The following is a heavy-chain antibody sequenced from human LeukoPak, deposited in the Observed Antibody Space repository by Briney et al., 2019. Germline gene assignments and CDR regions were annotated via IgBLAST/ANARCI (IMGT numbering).Heavy chain of an antibody. V-gene: IGHV1-8*01. CDR2: MNPNSGNT. CDR1: GYTFTSYD. D-gene: IGHD6-19*01. CDR3: ARGVSSGWYPDY. Sequence: GASVKVSCKASGYTFTSYDINWVRQATGQGLEWMGWMNPNSGNTGYAQKFQVTVTMTRNASISTAYMELSRVRSEDTAVYYCARGVSSGWYPDYWGQGTLVTVSS. J-gene: IGHJ4*02.